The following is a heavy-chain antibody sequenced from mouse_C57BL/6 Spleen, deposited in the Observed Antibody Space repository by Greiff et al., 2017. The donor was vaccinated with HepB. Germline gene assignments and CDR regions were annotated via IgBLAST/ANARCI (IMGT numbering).Heavy chain of an antibody. CDR3: ARGAAQARDWFAY. CDR1: GFNIKDYY. D-gene: IGHD3-2*02. V-gene: IGHV14-2*01. CDR2: IDPEDGET. J-gene: IGHJ3*01. Sequence: VQLKESGAELVKPGASVKLSCTASGFNIKDYYMHWVKQRTEQGLEWIGRIDPEDGETKYAPKFQGKATITADTSSNTAYLQLSSLTSEDTAVYYCARGAAQARDWFAYWGQGTLVTVSA.